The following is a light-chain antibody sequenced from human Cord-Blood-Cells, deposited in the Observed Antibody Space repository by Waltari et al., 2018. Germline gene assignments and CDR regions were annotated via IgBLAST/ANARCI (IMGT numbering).Light chain of an antibody. CDR3: CSYAGSSTFYV. CDR1: SSDVGSYNL. Sequence: QSALTQPASVSGSPGQSITISCTGTSSDVGSYNLVSWFQQHPGKAPKLMIYEGSKRSSGVSNRFSCSKSGNTASLTISGLQAEDEADYYCCSYAGSSTFYVFGTGTKVTVL. J-gene: IGLJ1*01. CDR2: EGS. V-gene: IGLV2-23*03.